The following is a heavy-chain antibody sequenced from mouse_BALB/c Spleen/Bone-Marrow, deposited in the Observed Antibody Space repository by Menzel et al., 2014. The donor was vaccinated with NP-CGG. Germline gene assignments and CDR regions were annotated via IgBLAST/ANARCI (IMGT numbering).Heavy chain of an antibody. J-gene: IGHJ3*01. Sequence: QLKHSGPELVKPGASVKMSCKASGYTFTSYVMHWVKQKPGQGLEWIGYINPYNDGTKYNEKFKGKATLTSDKSSSTAYMELSSLTSEDSAVYYCARTYYYGSNLFAYWGQGTLVTVSA. CDR2: INPYNDGT. V-gene: IGHV1-14*01. D-gene: IGHD1-1*01. CDR1: GYTFTSYV. CDR3: ARTYYYGSNLFAY.